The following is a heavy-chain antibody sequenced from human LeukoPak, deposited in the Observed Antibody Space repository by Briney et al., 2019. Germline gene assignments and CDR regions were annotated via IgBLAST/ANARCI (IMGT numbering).Heavy chain of an antibody. CDR2: IWYDGSNK. J-gene: IGHJ4*02. Sequence: QPGRSLRLSCAASGFTFTTYGMHWVRQAPGKGLEWVAVIWYDGSNKYYADSVKGRFTISRDNSKNTLYLQMNSLRAEDTAVYYCARDEIQLWSYDYWGQGTLVTVSS. V-gene: IGHV3-33*08. CDR1: GFTFTTYG. D-gene: IGHD5-18*01. CDR3: ARDEIQLWSYDY.